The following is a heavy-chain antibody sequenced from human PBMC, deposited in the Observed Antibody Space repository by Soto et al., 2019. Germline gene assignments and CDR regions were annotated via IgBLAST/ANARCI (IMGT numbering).Heavy chain of an antibody. CDR2: IRDKPNNYAT. J-gene: IGHJ4*02. V-gene: IGHV3-73*01. CDR1: GSTFSGSE. Sequence: EVQLVESGGGLVQPGGSLKLSCAASGSTFSGSEMHWVRQASGKGLEWVGRIRDKPNNYATAYAASVKGRFTISRDDSKNTAYLQMNSLKTEDTAVYYCVLYDMLTGYYSVYWGQGTLVSVSS. CDR3: VLYDMLTGYYSVY. D-gene: IGHD3-9*01.